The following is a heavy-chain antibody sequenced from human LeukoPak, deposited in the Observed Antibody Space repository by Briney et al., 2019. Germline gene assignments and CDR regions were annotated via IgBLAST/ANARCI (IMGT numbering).Heavy chain of an antibody. CDR1: GGSISSYY. V-gene: IGHV4-59*08. Sequence: SETLSLTCTVSGGSISSYYWRWIRQPPGKGLEWIGYIYYSGSANYNPSLKSRVTISVDTSKNHFSLKLSSVTAADTAVYYCARLMAPSTGRYFDYWGQGTLVTVSS. D-gene: IGHD2-8*01. CDR3: ARLMAPSTGRYFDY. CDR2: IYYSGSA. J-gene: IGHJ4*02.